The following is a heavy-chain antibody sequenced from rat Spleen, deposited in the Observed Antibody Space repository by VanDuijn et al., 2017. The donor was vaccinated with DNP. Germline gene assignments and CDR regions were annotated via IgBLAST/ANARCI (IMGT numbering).Heavy chain of an antibody. V-gene: IGHV5S10*01. CDR3: ATHRLRVFHY. CDR1: GFTFSDYA. J-gene: IGHJ2*01. D-gene: IGHD1-7*01. Sequence: EVQLVESGGGLVQPGNSLKLSCAASGFTFSDYAMAWVRQSPRKGLEWVATIFFDGSTTYYRNSVKGRFTISRDNAASTLYLQKDSLRSEDTATYYCATHRLRVFHYWGQGVMVTVSS. CDR2: IFFDGSTT.